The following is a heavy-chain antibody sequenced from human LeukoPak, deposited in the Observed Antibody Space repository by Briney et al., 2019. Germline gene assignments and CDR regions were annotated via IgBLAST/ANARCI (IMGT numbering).Heavy chain of an antibody. Sequence: PGGSLRLSCAASGFTFSSYWMLWVRQTPGQGLVWVSRISPDGSSTSYADSVKGRFTISRDNSKNTLYLQMNSLRAEDTAVYYCAKDYDFWSGYQPLYFDYWGQGTLVTVSS. CDR3: AKDYDFWSGYQPLYFDY. V-gene: IGHV3-74*01. CDR2: ISPDGSST. CDR1: GFTFSSYW. J-gene: IGHJ4*02. D-gene: IGHD3-3*01.